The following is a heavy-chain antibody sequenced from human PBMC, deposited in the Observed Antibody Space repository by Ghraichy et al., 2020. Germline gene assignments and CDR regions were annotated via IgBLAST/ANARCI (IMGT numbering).Heavy chain of an antibody. CDR2: INPNSGGT. J-gene: IGHJ4*02. V-gene: IGHV1-2*04. Sequence: ASVKVSCKASGYTFTDYYIHWVRQAPGQGLEWMGWINPNSGGTGYAQKFQGWVTMTRDTSINTAYMELTRLKSDDTAVFYCARVGRTTYNFDYWGQGTLVTVSS. CDR3: ARVGRTTYNFDY. D-gene: IGHD1-1*01. CDR1: GYTFTDYY.